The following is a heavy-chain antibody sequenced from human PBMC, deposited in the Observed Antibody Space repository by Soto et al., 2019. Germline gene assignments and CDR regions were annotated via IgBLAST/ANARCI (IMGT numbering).Heavy chain of an antibody. CDR2: IDESGTT. CDR1: GGPIRSSSHY. Sequence: KPSETLSLTCSVSGGPIRSSSHYWGWIRQSPGTGLEWIGSIDESGTTYYNPSLQGRVTVSVDTSKNQFSLKVISVTGADTAIYYCAREGGYVDYWGQGTLVTVSS. CDR3: AREGGYVDY. D-gene: IGHD3-16*01. J-gene: IGHJ4*02. V-gene: IGHV4-39*02.